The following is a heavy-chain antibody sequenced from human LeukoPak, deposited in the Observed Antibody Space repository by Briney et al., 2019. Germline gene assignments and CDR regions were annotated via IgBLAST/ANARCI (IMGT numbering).Heavy chain of an antibody. CDR2: ICGSDGSR. Sequence: GGYLRLSCAGSGFTFSTYAMSWVRQAPGKGLEWVSAICGSDGSRYYADSVKGRFTISRDNSKNTLYLQMNSLRGEDTAVYYCAKGGSPSCYSSSGYWGQGTLVTVSS. D-gene: IGHD2-2*01. V-gene: IGHV3-23*01. CDR1: GFTFSTYA. J-gene: IGHJ4*02. CDR3: AKGGSPSCYSSSGY.